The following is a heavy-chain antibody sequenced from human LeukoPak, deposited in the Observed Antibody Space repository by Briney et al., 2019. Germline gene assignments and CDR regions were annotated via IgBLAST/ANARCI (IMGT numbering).Heavy chain of an antibody. CDR3: ARVKYRSSWYEGDWFDP. CDR2: ISHSGTT. D-gene: IGHD6-13*01. V-gene: IGHV4-38-2*02. Sequence: SETLSLTCTVSGYSISTAYYWAWIRQAPGKGLEWIGSISHSGTTNCNPSLKRRVTISVDTSKNQFSLKLSSVTAADTAVYYCARVKYRSSWYEGDWFDPWGQGTLVTVSS. J-gene: IGHJ5*02. CDR1: GYSISTAYY.